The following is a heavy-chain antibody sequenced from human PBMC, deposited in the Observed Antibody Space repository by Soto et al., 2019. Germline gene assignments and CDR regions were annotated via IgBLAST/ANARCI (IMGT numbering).Heavy chain of an antibody. D-gene: IGHD3-10*01. J-gene: IGHJ4*02. CDR1: GGSISSGGYY. CDR3: ARTIMVRGVITPLYFDY. V-gene: IGHV4-31*03. Sequence: SETLSLTCSVSGGSISSGGYYWSWIRQHPGKGLEWIGYIFYSGSTYYNPSLKSRVTISVDTSKNQFSLKLSSVTAADTAVYYCARTIMVRGVITPLYFDYWGQGTLVTVSS. CDR2: IFYSGST.